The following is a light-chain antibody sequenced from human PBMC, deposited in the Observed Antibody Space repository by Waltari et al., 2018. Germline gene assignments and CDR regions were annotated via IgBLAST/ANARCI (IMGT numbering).Light chain of an antibody. CDR2: EGT. CDR3: CSYAGRITFVV. V-gene: IGLV2-23*01. CDR1: SSYLGGYNF. Sequence: QSALTQPASVSGSPGQSITIPCTGTSSYLGGYNFVSWYQQPPGKAPKVLIYEGTKRPSGISNRFSGSKSGNTASLTISGLQAEDEADYYCCSYAGRITFVVFGGGTKLTVL. J-gene: IGLJ2*01.